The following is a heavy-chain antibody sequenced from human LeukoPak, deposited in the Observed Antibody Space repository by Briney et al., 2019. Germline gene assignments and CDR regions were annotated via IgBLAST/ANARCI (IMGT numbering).Heavy chain of an antibody. CDR1: GVTLSPYG. Sequence: GMSLRLSRAASGVTLSPYGMHWVRQARGKRLEWLAVISYEGGTQHYADSVKGRFIISRDNPRNTLDLHMNILRAEDTAFNYSAEEGTAQVRTWYEIWGQGTQVIVSS. CDR2: ISYEGGTQ. D-gene: IGHD6-13*01. V-gene: IGHV3-30*18. J-gene: IGHJ4*02. CDR3: AEEGTAQVRTWYEI.